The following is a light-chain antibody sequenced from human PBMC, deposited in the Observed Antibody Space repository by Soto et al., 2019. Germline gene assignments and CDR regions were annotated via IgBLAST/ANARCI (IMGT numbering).Light chain of an antibody. CDR2: GAA. CDR1: QIFSSTS. J-gene: IGKJ1*01. V-gene: IGKV3-20*01. Sequence: EIVLTPCHGTLSLSPGERATLSCRACQIFSSTSLAWYQQKPGQAPRLLIYGAANRATGIPDSLSGSGSGTLFILTISRLEPEDFAVYYCQQYDSSPRTLGQGTKVDIK. CDR3: QQYDSSPRT.